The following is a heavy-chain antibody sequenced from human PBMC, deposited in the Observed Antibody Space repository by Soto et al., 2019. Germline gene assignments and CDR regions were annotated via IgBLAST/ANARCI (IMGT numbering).Heavy chain of an antibody. V-gene: IGHV1-3*01. CDR2: INAGNGNT. CDR1: GYTFTSYA. CDR3: ARGVSRYGSFDL. Sequence: QVQLVQSGAEVKKPGASVKVSCKASGYTFTSYAMHWVRQAPGQRLEWMGWINAGNGNTKYSQKFQGRVTITRDTSASTAYMELSSLRSEYTAVFYCARGVSRYGSFDLWGRGTLVTVSS. J-gene: IGHJ2*01. D-gene: IGHD6-25*01.